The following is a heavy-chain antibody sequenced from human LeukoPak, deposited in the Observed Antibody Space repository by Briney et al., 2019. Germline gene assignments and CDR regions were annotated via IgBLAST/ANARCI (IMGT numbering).Heavy chain of an antibody. D-gene: IGHD1-26*01. CDR3: AKDSKIVGATFRSYHYMDV. V-gene: IGHV3-23*01. J-gene: IGHJ6*03. Sequence: GGSLRLSCAASGFTFSSYAMSWVRQAPGKGLEWVSAIRGSGDRTHYADSVKGRFTISRDNSRNTLYLQMNSLRAEDTAVYYCAKDSKIVGATFRSYHYMDVWGKGTAVTVSS. CDR2: IRGSGDRT. CDR1: GFTFSSYA.